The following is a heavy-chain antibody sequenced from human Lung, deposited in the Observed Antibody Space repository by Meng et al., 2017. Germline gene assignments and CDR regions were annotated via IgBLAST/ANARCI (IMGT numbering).Heavy chain of an antibody. CDR3: ARGQKGYFDL. J-gene: IGHJ2*01. Sequence: QVQLQESGPGLVKPQQTLSLTCPVSGGSISSSNYYWSWIRQPPGKGLEWIGHIYNSGSTYYTPSLKSRITISVDTSKNQFSLKLSSVTAADTAVYYCARGQKGYFDLWGRGTLVTVSS. CDR1: GGSISSSNYY. CDR2: IYNSGST. V-gene: IGHV4-30-4*01.